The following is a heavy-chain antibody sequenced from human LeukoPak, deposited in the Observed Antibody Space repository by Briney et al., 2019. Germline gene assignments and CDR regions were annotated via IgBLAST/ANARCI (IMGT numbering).Heavy chain of an antibody. CDR2: IIPIFGTA. CDR3: ARDLGFGELTSDYYGMDV. Sequence: SVKVSCKASGGTFSSYAISWVRQAPGQGLEWMGGIIPIFGTASYAQKFQGRVTMTRDTSTSTVYMELSSLRSEDTAVYYCARDLGFGELTSDYYGMDVWGQGTTVTVSS. J-gene: IGHJ6*02. V-gene: IGHV1-69*05. D-gene: IGHD3-10*01. CDR1: GGTFSSYA.